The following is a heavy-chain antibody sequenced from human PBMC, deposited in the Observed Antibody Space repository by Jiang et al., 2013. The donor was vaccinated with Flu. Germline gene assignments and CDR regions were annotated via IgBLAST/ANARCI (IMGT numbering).Heavy chain of an antibody. V-gene: IGHV3-74*01. CDR1: GFTFSSYW. J-gene: IGHJ3*02. Sequence: RLSCAASGFTFSSYWMHWVRQAPGKGLVWVSRINSDGSSTSYADSVKGRFTISRDNAKNTLYLQMNSLRAEDTAVYYCAREIVVVTDDAFDIWGQGTMVTVSS. CDR2: INSDGSST. D-gene: IGHD2-21*02. CDR3: AREIVVVTDDAFDI.